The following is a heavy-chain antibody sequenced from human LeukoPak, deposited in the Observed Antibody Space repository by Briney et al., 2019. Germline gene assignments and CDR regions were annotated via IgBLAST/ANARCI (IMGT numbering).Heavy chain of an antibody. D-gene: IGHD3-3*01. V-gene: IGHV3-30*04. J-gene: IGHJ5*02. CDR3: AKVSPTTLYDSRGWFDP. CDR1: RFTFSSYA. Sequence: GGSLRLSCAASRFTFSSYAMLWVRQLPGKGLEWVAIISYDGSNTYYADSVKGRFTISRDNSKNTLYLQMNSLRAEDTAVYHCAKVSPTTLYDSRGWFDPRGQGTLVTVSS. CDR2: ISYDGSNT.